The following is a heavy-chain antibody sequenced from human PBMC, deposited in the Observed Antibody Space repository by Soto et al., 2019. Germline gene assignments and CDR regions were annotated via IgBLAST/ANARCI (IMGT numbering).Heavy chain of an antibody. Sequence: GGSLRLSCAASGFTLSDYAMSWVRQAPGKGLEWVSTFSGTGGYTYYADSVKGRFTISRDDSKNTLFLHMNSLRAADTAVYYCARGQRALITYGPFDPWGQGTLVTVSS. CDR2: FSGTGGYT. V-gene: IGHV3-23*01. J-gene: IGHJ5*02. CDR1: GFTLSDYA. CDR3: ARGQRALITYGPFDP. D-gene: IGHD4-17*01.